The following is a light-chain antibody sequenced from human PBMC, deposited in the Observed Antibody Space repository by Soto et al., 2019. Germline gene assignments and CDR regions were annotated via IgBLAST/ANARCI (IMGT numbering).Light chain of an antibody. Sequence: QSVLTQPPSASETPEQRVTISCSGSSSNIGSNTVNWYQHLPGTTPKLLIYNNYQRPSGVPDRFSASKSGTSASLAITGLQSEDEADYYCAAWDDSVKTLWFGGGTKLTVL. CDR3: AAWDDSVKTLW. CDR1: SSNIGSNT. J-gene: IGLJ3*02. CDR2: NNY. V-gene: IGLV1-44*01.